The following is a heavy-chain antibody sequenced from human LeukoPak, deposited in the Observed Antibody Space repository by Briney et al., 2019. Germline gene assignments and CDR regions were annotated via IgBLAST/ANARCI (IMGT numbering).Heavy chain of an antibody. CDR1: GFTVTSNY. V-gene: IGHV3-53*01. CDR2: IYSAGNT. J-gene: IGHJ4*02. CDR3: ARGRSSWLFYFDN. Sequence: GGSLRLSCAASGFTVTSNYMSWVRQAPGKGLEWISIIYSAGNTYYADPVRGRFTISRDNLRNTLYLQMNNLRAEDTAVYYCARGRSSWLFYFDNWGQGTLVTVSS. D-gene: IGHD6-13*01.